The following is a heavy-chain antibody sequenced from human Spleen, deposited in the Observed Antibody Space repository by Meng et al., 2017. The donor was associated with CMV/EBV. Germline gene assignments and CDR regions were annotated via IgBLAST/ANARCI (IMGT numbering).Heavy chain of an antibody. CDR1: GYTFTSYD. J-gene: IGHJ4*02. CDR3: ARGRGPSYVDRDY. CDR2: MNPNSGNT. V-gene: IGHV1-8*01. Sequence: QGPLVQSGAEVKQPGASVKLSCKASGYTFTSYDHNWVRQATGQGLVWMGWMNPNSGNTGYAQKFQGRVTMTRNTSISKAYMELSSLRSEDMAVYYCARGRGPSYVDRDYWGQGTLVTVSS. D-gene: IGHD4-17*01.